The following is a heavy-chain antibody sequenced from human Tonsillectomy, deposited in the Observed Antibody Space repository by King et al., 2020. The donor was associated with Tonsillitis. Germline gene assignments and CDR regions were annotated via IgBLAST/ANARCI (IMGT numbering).Heavy chain of an antibody. CDR1: GFTFSNAW. D-gene: IGHD3-10*01. V-gene: IGHV3-15*01. CDR3: TTALYGSTTYYNRAFDI. J-gene: IGHJ3*02. CDR2: VKSKSDGQRT. Sequence: VQLVESGGGLVEPGGSLRLSCAASGFTFSNAWISWVRQAPGKGLEWVARVKSKSDGQRTDYAAPVKGRFTISRDDSKNTLYLQMNSLKTEDTAVYYCTTALYGSTTYYNRAFDIWGQGTMVTVSS.